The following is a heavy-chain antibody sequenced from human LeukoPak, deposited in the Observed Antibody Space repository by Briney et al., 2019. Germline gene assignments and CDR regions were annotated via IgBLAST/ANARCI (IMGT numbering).Heavy chain of an antibody. V-gene: IGHV3-33*01. CDR2: IWYDGSNK. D-gene: IGHD6-13*01. Sequence: PGGSLRLSCAASGFTFSSYGMHWVRQAPGKGLEWVAVIWYDGSNKYYADSVKGRFTISRDNSKNTLYLQMNSLRAEDTAVYYCARDGSAAGTLSHFVSSMDVWGQGTTVTVSS. J-gene: IGHJ6*02. CDR3: ARDGSAAGTLSHFVSSMDV. CDR1: GFTFSSYG.